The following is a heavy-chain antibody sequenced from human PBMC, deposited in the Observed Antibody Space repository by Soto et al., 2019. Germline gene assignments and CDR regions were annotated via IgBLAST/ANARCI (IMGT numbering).Heavy chain of an antibody. CDR2: ISSSSSTI. CDR3: ARAIVVGGMVFDY. Sequence: GGSLRLSCAASGFTFSSYSMNWVRQAPGKGLEWVSYISSSSSTIYYADSVKGRFTISRDNAKNSLYLQMNSLRAEDTAVYYCARAIVVGGMVFDYWGQGTLVTVSS. CDR1: GFTFSSYS. V-gene: IGHV3-48*01. J-gene: IGHJ4*02. D-gene: IGHD2-15*01.